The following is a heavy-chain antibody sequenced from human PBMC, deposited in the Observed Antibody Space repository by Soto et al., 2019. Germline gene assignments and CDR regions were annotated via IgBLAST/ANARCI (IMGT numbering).Heavy chain of an antibody. CDR2: ISWDGGST. D-gene: IGHD2-2*01. CDR3: AKARSTGYYYYGMDV. V-gene: IGHV3-43*01. CDR1: GFTFDDYT. Sequence: GSLRLSCAASGFTFDDYTMHWVRQARGKGLEWVSLISWDGGSTYYADSVKGRFTISRDNSKNSLYLQMNSLRTEDTALYYCAKARSTGYYYYGMDVWGQGTTVTVSS. J-gene: IGHJ6*02.